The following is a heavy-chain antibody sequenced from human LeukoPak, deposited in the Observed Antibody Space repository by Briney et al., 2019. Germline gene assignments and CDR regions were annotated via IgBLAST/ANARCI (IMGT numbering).Heavy chain of an antibody. V-gene: IGHV3-11*01. D-gene: IGHD1-26*01. CDR2: ISQSGNII. CDR1: GFTFSDYY. J-gene: IGHJ4*02. Sequence: PGGSLRLSCAASGFTFSDYYMSWIRQAPGNGPEWVSYISQSGNIIYYPDSVKGRFTISRDNAKNSLYLQMNSLRAEDTAVYYCARGLNSGPTGVDYWGQGTLVTVSS. CDR3: ARGLNSGPTGVDY.